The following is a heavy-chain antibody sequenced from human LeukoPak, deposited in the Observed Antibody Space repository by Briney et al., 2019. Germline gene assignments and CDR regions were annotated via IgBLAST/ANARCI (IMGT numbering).Heavy chain of an antibody. CDR3: ASSGSYRFDY. CDR2: ITASGTAM. D-gene: IGHD1-26*01. Sequence: GGSLRLSCAASGFTFSSFAINWVRQAPGKGLEWVSHITASGTAMFYADSVKGRFTISRDNAKNSLYLQMNSLRDEDTAVYYCASSGSYRFDYWGQGTLVTVSS. CDR1: GFTFSSFA. V-gene: IGHV3-48*02. J-gene: IGHJ4*02.